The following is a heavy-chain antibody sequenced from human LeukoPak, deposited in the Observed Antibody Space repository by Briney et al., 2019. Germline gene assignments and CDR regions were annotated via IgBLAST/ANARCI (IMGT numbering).Heavy chain of an antibody. V-gene: IGHV1-2*02. CDR2: INPNSGGT. D-gene: IGHD3-10*01. J-gene: IGHJ6*03. CDR1: GYTFTGYY. CDR3: AREGYGDGSGSYYYYYMGV. Sequence: ASVKVSCKASGYTFTGYYMHWVRQAPGQGLEWMGWINPNSGGTNYAQKFQGRVTMTRDTSISTAYMELSRLRSDDTAVYYCAREGYGDGSGSYYYYYMGVWGKGTTVTISS.